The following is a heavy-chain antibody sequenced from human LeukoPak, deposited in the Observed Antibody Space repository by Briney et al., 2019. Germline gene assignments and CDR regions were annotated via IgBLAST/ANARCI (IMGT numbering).Heavy chain of an antibody. CDR2: IYYSGST. J-gene: IGHJ3*02. V-gene: IGHV4-59*01. CDR3: ARAPNYYYDRSSSAFDI. Sequence: SENLSLTCTVSGGSISSYYWSWIRQPPGKGLEWIGYIYYSGSTNYNPSLKSRVTISVDTSKNQFSLKLSSVTAADTAVYYCARAPNYYYDRSSSAFDIWGQGTMVTVSS. CDR1: GGSISSYY. D-gene: IGHD3-22*01.